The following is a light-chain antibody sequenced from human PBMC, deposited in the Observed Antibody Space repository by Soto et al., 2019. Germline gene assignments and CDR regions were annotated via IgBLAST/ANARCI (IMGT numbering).Light chain of an antibody. CDR3: QQYLHTPRT. J-gene: IGKJ1*01. CDR1: QSVLYSSNNKNY. V-gene: IGKV4-1*01. CDR2: WAS. Sequence: DIVMTQSPASLAVSLGARATINCKSSQSVLYSSNNKNYLAWYQQKPGQPPKLLIYWASTRESGVPDRFSGSGSGTDFTLTISSLQAEDVAVYYCQQYLHTPRTFGQGTKVEI.